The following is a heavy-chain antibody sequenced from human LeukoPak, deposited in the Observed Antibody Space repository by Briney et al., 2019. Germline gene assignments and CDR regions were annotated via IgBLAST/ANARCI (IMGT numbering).Heavy chain of an antibody. D-gene: IGHD4-11*01. CDR3: ARFRQFIGWFDP. CDR1: GGSISSSSYY. Sequence: SETLSRTCTVSGGSISSSSYYWGWIRQPPGKGQEWIGSIYYSGSTYYNPSLKSRVTISVDTSKNQFSLKLSSVTAADTAVYYCARFRQFIGWFDPWGQGTLVTVSS. CDR2: IYYSGST. J-gene: IGHJ5*02. V-gene: IGHV4-39*01.